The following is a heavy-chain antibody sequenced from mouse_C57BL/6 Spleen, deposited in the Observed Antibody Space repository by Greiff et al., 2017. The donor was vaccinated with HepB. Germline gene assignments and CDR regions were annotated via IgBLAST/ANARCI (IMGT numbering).Heavy chain of an antibody. CDR2: ISSGSSTI. Sequence: EVQLVESGGGLVKPGGSLKLSCAASGFTFSDYGMHWVRQAPEKGLEWVAYISSGSSTIYYADTVKGRFTISRDNAKNTLFLQMTSLRSEDTAMYYCARESYYDYDGYAMDYWGQGTSVTVSS. V-gene: IGHV5-17*01. D-gene: IGHD2-4*01. CDR3: ARESYYDYDGYAMDY. J-gene: IGHJ4*01. CDR1: GFTFSDYG.